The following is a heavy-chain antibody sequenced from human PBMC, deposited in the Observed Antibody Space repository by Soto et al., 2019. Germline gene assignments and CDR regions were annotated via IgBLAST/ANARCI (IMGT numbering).Heavy chain of an antibody. CDR1: GLTFSSYS. CDR3: ATGPSGAFDI. Sequence: VQLVESGGGLVQRGGSLRLSCAASGLTFSSYSMNWVRQAPGKGLEWVSYISSSGKTTYNADSVKGRFTISRDNAKNSLYLQMNSLTDEDTAVYYCATGPSGAFDIWGQGTMVTVSS. D-gene: IGHD3-10*01. J-gene: IGHJ3*02. CDR2: ISSSGKTT. V-gene: IGHV3-48*02.